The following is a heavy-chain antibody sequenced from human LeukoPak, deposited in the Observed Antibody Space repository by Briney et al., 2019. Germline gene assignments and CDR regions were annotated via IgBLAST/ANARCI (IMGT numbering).Heavy chain of an antibody. CDR1: GFTFSSYW. V-gene: IGHV3-74*01. D-gene: IGHD3-22*01. J-gene: IGHJ6*03. Sequence: GGSLRLSCAASGFTFSSYWMHWVRQAPGKGLVWVSRINSDGSSTSYADSVKGRFTISRDNAKNTLYLQMNSLRAEDTAVYYCARHKPYYYDSSGYYYGSDYYYYYMDVWGKGTTVTISS. CDR3: ARHKPYYYDSSGYYYGSDYYYYYMDV. CDR2: INSDGSST.